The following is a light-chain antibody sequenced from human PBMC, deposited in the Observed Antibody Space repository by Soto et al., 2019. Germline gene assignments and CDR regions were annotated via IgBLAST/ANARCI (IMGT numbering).Light chain of an antibody. CDR2: DAS. J-gene: IGKJ1*01. Sequence: DIQMTQSPSTLSASVGDRVTITCRASQTVNQWVAWNQQKPGKAPKFLIYDASVLESGVPSRFSGSGSGTEFTLTISSLQPDDFATDYCQRYNSNSLTFGQGTKVEMK. V-gene: IGKV1-5*01. CDR3: QRYNSNSLT. CDR1: QTVNQW.